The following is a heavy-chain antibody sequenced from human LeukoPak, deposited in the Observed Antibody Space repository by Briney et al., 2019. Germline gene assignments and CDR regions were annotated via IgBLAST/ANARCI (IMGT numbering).Heavy chain of an antibody. CDR3: ARGLYSSSWYRDYFDY. D-gene: IGHD6-13*01. V-gene: IGHV1-18*01. CDR2: ISAYNGNT. J-gene: IGHJ4*02. Sequence: ASVKVSCKASRYTFTSYGISSLRQAPGQGLEWMGWISAYNGNTNYAQKLQGRVTMTPDTSTSTAYMELSRLRSDDTAVYYCARGLYSSSWYRDYFDYWGQGTLVTVSS. CDR1: RYTFTSYG.